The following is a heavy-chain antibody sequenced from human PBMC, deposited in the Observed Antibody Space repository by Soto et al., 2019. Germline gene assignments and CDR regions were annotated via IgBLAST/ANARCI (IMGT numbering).Heavy chain of an antibody. V-gene: IGHV4-59*01. J-gene: IGHJ6*02. CDR3: ARGENYYYYGMDV. CDR1: GGSISSYY. Sequence: SETLSLTCTVSGGSISSYYWSWIRQPPGKGLEWIGYIYYSGSTNYNLSLKSRVTISVDTSKNQFSLKLSSVTAADTAVYYCARGENYYYYGMDVWGQGTTVTVSS. CDR2: IYYSGST.